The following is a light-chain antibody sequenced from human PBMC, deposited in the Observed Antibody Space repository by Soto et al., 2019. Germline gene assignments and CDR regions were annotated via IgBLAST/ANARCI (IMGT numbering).Light chain of an antibody. V-gene: IGLV2-23*01. Sequence: QSALTQPASVSGSPGQSITISCTGTSSDVGSHNLVSWYQHYPGKAPKLIIFEASKRPSGVSNRFSGSKSGSTTSLTISGLQAEDEADYYCCSNAAGSTYVFGTGTKLTVL. CDR2: EAS. CDR1: SSDVGSHNL. CDR3: CSNAAGSTYV. J-gene: IGLJ1*01.